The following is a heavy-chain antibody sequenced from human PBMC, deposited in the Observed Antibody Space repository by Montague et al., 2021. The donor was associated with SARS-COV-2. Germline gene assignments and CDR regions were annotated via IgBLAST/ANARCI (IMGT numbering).Heavy chain of an antibody. CDR3: ARLGDGIVPSPILGLGPYYSFYCMDV. CDR2: ISQSGNT. J-gene: IGHJ6*03. Sequence: SETLSLTCAVYGGSFSRYYWSWIRQPPGKGLEWIGEISQSGNTKYNPSLQSRVSISLDTSRNQFSLKVRSVTAADTAIYYCARLGDGIVPSPILGLGPYYSFYCMDVWGKGTTATVSS. CDR1: GGSFSRYY. V-gene: IGHV4-34*01. D-gene: IGHD2-2*02.